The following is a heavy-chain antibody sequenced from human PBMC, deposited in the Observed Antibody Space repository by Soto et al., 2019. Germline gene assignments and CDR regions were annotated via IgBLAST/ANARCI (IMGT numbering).Heavy chain of an antibody. V-gene: IGHV4-34*01. CDR2: INDTGGT. CDR3: ATRTTVFGLLIPPFDP. J-gene: IGHJ5*02. CDR1: GGSVNGYY. D-gene: IGHD3-3*01. Sequence: KLPETLSLTCSVYGGSVNGYYLNWVRQPPGKGLEWIGEINDTGGTHYNPSLKSRVTMSVDTSKNQFSLRLSSVTAADTAIYYCATRTTVFGLLIPPFDPWGQGTQVTVSS.